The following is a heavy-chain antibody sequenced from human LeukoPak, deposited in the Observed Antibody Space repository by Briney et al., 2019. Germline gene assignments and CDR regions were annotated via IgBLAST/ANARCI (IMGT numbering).Heavy chain of an antibody. Sequence: GGSLRLSCAASGFNFSSYGMHWVRQAPGKGLEWVAFIRYDGSNKYYADSVKGRSTISRDNSKNTLYLQMNNLRAEDTAVYYCAKLNVWGSYRSYDAFDIWGQGTMVTVSS. CDR2: IRYDGSNK. CDR1: GFNFSSYG. D-gene: IGHD3-16*02. V-gene: IGHV3-30*02. CDR3: AKLNVWGSYRSYDAFDI. J-gene: IGHJ3*02.